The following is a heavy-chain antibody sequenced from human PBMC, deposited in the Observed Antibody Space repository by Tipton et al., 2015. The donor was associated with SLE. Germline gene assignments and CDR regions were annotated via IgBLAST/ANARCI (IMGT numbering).Heavy chain of an antibody. V-gene: IGHV4-38-2*02. J-gene: IGHJ5*02. Sequence: TLSLTCTVSGFYISSGFNWGWIRQPPGRGLEWIGIIYHTGTTNFNPSLKSRVTVSVDTSKNQVSLRLSSVTAADTAVYYCARQGLESESYNWFDPWGQGTLVTVSS. D-gene: IGHD1-26*01. CDR1: GFYISSGFN. CDR2: IYHTGTT. CDR3: ARQGLESESYNWFDP.